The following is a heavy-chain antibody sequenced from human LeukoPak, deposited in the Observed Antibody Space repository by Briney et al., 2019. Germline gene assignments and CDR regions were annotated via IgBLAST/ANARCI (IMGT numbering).Heavy chain of an antibody. J-gene: IGHJ4*02. CDR3: ARDGYYYDSSGYYYGN. V-gene: IGHV3-74*01. Sequence: PGGSLRLSCAASGFTFRSYWMHWVRQAPGKGLVWVSRISPDGTSKSYADSVKGRFTISRDNAKNTLSLQMNSLRAEDTAVYYCARDGYYYDSSGYYYGNWGQGTLVTVSS. CDR2: ISPDGTSK. CDR1: GFTFRSYW. D-gene: IGHD3-22*01.